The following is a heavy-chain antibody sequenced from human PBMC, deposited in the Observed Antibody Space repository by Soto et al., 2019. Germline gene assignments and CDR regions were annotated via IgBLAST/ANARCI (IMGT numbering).Heavy chain of an antibody. D-gene: IGHD3-10*01. CDR1: GFTFSSYA. CDR2: ISGSGGYT. CDR3: AKVPHYYGSGASDKYFDY. Sequence: GGSLRLSCAASGFTFSSYAMSWVRQAPGKGLEWVPTISGSGGYTYYADSVKGRFTISRDNSKNTLYLQMNSLRVGDTAVYHCAKVPHYYGSGASDKYFDYWGQGALVTVSS. J-gene: IGHJ4*02. V-gene: IGHV3-23*01.